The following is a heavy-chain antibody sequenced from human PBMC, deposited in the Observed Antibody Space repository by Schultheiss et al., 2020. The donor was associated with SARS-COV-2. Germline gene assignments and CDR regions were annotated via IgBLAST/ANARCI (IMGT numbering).Heavy chain of an antibody. CDR2: ISSSSSYT. J-gene: IGHJ3*02. CDR1: GFTFSDYY. V-gene: IGHV3-11*05. CDR3: AKEPSYYYDSSGYYFDAFDI. Sequence: GGSLRLSCAASGFTFSDYYMSWIRQAPGKGLEWVSYISSSSSYTNYADSVKGRFTISRDNAKNSLYLQMNSLRAEDTAVYYCAKEPSYYYDSSGYYFDAFDIWGQGTMVTVSS. D-gene: IGHD3-22*01.